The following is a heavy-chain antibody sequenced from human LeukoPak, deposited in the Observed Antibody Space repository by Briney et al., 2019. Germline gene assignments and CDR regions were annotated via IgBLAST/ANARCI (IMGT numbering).Heavy chain of an antibody. CDR1: GYTFTSYN. V-gene: IGHV1-46*01. CDR3: ARTRDDYTHADY. J-gene: IGHJ4*02. D-gene: IGHD5-24*01. Sequence: GASVKVSCKASGYTFTSYNMHWVRQAPGHGLGWMGVINPSGGSTSYAQKFQGRVTITRDTSTSTVYMELSSLRSEDTDVYYCARTRDDYTHADYWGQGTLVTVSS. CDR2: INPSGGST.